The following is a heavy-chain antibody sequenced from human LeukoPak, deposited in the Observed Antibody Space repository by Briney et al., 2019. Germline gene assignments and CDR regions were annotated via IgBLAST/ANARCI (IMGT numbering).Heavy chain of an antibody. V-gene: IGHV1-58*02. CDR3: ARDLMGREGFYYFDY. CDR1: GFTFTSSA. J-gene: IGHJ4*02. D-gene: IGHD3-10*01. Sequence: ASVKVSCKASGFTFTSSAMQWVRQARGQRLEWIGWIVVGSGNTNYAQKFQERVTITRDMSTSTAYMELSSLRSEDTAVYYCARDLMGREGFYYFDYWGQGTLVTVSS. CDR2: IVVGSGNT.